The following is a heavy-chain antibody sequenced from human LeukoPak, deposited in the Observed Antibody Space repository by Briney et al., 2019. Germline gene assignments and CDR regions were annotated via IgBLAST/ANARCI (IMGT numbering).Heavy chain of an antibody. V-gene: IGHV4-34*01. J-gene: IGHJ4*02. CDR1: GGAFSGYC. D-gene: IGHD3-10*01. CDR3: ARDGFGEAPFDY. CDR2: IDHSGSS. Sequence: SESLYLTCADYGGAFSGYCWNWIRQPPGKGLEWIGEIDHSGSSNYNPSLKSRVTISVDTSKNQLSLKLSSVTAADTAVYYCARDGFGEAPFDYWGQGTLVTVSS.